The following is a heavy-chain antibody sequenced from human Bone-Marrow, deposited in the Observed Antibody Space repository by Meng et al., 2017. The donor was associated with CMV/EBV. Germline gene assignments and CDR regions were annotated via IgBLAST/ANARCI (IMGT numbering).Heavy chain of an antibody. V-gene: IGHV3-15*01. CDR3: TTDLEAFDIVVVVAADTDY. J-gene: IGHJ4*02. CDR2: IKSKTDGGTT. Sequence: GGSLRLSCAASGFTFSNAWMSWVRQAPGKGLEWVGRIKSKTDGGTTDYAAPVKGRFTISRDDSKNTLYLQMNSLKTEDTAVYYCTTDLEAFDIVVVVAADTDYWGQRTLVTVSS. CDR1: GFTFSNAW. D-gene: IGHD2-15*01.